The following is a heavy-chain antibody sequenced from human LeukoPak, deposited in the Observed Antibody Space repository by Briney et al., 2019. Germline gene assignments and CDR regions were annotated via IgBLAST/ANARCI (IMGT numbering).Heavy chain of an antibody. J-gene: IGHJ4*02. CDR3: ARDRGSQPFIDY. D-gene: IGHD1-26*01. CDR1: GGSISSGSYY. CDR2: IYTSGST. Sequence: PSETLSLTCTVSGGSISSGSYYWSWIRQPAGKGLEWIGRIYTSGSTNYSPSLKSRVTISVDTSKNQFSLKLSSVTAADTAVYYCARDRGSQPFIDYWGQGTLVTVSS. V-gene: IGHV4-61*02.